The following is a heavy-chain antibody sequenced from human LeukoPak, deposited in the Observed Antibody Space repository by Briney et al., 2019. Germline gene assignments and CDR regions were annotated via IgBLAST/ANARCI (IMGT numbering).Heavy chain of an antibody. CDR2: ISGSGGTT. CDR3: AKVGARGYYYYGMDV. D-gene: IGHD1-26*01. V-gene: IGHV3-23*01. Sequence: GGSLRLSCAASGFTFSSYAMSWVRQAPGKGLEWVSAISGSGGTTYYADSVNGRFIISRDNSKKTLYLQMNSLRAEDTAVYYCAKVGARGYYYYGMDVWGQGSTVTVSS. J-gene: IGHJ6*02. CDR1: GFTFSSYA.